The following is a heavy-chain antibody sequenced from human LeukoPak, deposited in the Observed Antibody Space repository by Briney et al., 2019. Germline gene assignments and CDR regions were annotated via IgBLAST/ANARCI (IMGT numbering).Heavy chain of an antibody. CDR1: GFTVSSNY. CDR2: IYSGGST. V-gene: IGHV3-66*01. Sequence: GGSLRLSCAASGFTVSSNYMSWVRQAPGKGLEWVSVIYSGGSTYYADSVKGRFTISRDNSKNTLYLRMNSLRAEDTAVYYCASWQYSSSWYFFDYWGQGTLVTVSS. J-gene: IGHJ4*02. D-gene: IGHD6-13*01. CDR3: ASWQYSSSWYFFDY.